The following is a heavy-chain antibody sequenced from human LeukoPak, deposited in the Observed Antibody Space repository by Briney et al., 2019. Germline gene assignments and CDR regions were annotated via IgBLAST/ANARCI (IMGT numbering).Heavy chain of an antibody. D-gene: IGHD2-21*01. CDR3: AREELGILDY. CDR1: GFTFSSYA. CDR2: IYSGGST. V-gene: IGHV3-53*01. Sequence: PGGSLRLSCAASGFTFSSYAMNWVRQAPGKGLEWVSVIYSGGSTYYADSVKGRFTISRDNSKNTLYLQMNSLRAEDTAAYYCAREELGILDYWGQGTLVTVSS. J-gene: IGHJ4*02.